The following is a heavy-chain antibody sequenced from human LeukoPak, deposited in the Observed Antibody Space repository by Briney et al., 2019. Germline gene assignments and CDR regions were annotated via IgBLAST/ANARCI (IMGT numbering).Heavy chain of an antibody. CDR2: IYYSGNT. D-gene: IGHD3/OR15-3a*01. CDR3: ARQTGSGLFTLP. V-gene: IGHV4-39*01. CDR1: GGSISSGGYS. J-gene: IGHJ4*02. Sequence: SETLSLTCAVSGGSISSGGYSWGWIRQPPGKGLEWIGSIYYSGNTYYNASLKSRVTISIDTSKNQFSLKLTSVTAADTAVYYCARQTGSGLFTLPGGQGTLVTVSS.